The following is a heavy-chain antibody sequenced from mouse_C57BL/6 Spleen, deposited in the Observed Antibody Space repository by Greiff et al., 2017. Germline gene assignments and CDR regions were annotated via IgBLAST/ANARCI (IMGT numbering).Heavy chain of an antibody. D-gene: IGHD3-1*01. CDR1: GYSITSGYY. V-gene: IGHV3-6*01. CDR2: ISYDGSN. CDR3: ARGPGDSDGPYYFDY. Sequence: EVKLQESGPGLVKPSQSLSLTCSVTGYSITSGYYWNWIRQFPGNKLEWMGYISYDGSNNYNPSLKNRNSITRDTSKNQFFLKLNSVTTEDTATYYCARGPGDSDGPYYFDYWGQGTTLTVSS. J-gene: IGHJ2*01.